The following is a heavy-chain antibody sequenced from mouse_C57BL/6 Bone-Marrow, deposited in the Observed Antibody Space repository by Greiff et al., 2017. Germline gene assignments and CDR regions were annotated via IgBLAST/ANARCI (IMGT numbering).Heavy chain of an antibody. J-gene: IGHJ1*03. CDR2: IFPGGGST. CDR1: GYTFTDYY. Sequence: QVQLQQSGPELVKPGASVKISCTASGYTFTDYYINWVKQRPGQGLEWIGWIFPGGGSTYYNEKVKGKATLTVDKSSSTAYMLLSSLTSEDSAVYFCARSKYYGSSDGYFDVWGTGTTVTVSA. V-gene: IGHV1-75*01. CDR3: ARSKYYGSSDGYFDV. D-gene: IGHD1-1*01.